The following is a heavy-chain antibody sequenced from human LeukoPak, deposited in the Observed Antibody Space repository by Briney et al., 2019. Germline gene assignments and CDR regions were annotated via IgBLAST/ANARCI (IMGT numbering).Heavy chain of an antibody. Sequence: TGGSLRLSCAASGFTFSDSAMHWVRQASGKGLEWVGRIRSKADNYATEFGASVKGRFTISRDNSKNTLYLQMNSLRAEDTAVYYCARVTTGTTWTGSYWYFDLWGRGTLVTVSS. D-gene: IGHD1-1*01. CDR2: IRSKADNYAT. CDR3: ARVTTGTTWTGSYWYFDL. J-gene: IGHJ2*01. CDR1: GFTFSDSA. V-gene: IGHV3-73*01.